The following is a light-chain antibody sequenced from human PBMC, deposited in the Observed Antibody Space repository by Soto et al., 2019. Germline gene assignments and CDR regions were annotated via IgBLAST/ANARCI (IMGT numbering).Light chain of an antibody. CDR3: QQYYTLPLT. Sequence: EVVMTQSPATLSVSLGDRATLSCRASQSVSSNLAWYQQKPGQAPRLLIYGASSRATGIPDRFSGSGSGTLFTLSINSLQAEDVAVYYCQQYYTLPLTFGGGTKVDIK. CDR2: GAS. V-gene: IGKV3D-15*01. J-gene: IGKJ4*01. CDR1: QSVSSN.